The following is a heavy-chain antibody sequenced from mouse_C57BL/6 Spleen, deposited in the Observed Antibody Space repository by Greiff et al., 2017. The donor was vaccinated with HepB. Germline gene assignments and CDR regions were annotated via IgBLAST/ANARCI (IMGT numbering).Heavy chain of an antibody. Sequence: VQLQQSGAELAKSGASVKLSCKASGYTFTSYWMHWAKQRPGQGLEWIGYINPSSGYTKYNQKYKDKATLTADKSSSTANTQLRSLTFEDYAVFYCARPTVVARGYFDVWGTGTTVTVSS. CDR2: INPSSGYT. CDR3: ARPTVVARGYFDV. CDR1: GYTFTSYW. D-gene: IGHD1-1*01. V-gene: IGHV1-7*01. J-gene: IGHJ1*03.